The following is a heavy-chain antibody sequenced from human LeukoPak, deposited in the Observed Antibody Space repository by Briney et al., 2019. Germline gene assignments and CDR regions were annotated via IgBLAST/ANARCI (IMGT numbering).Heavy chain of an antibody. Sequence: PSETLSLTCTVSGGSITSYYWSWIRQPPGKGMEWIGYIYYSGTTNYNPSLKSRLTISVDTSKNQFSLRLSSVTAADTAVYYCARCAAVDDDYFDYWGQGALVTVSS. CDR1: GGSITSYY. J-gene: IGHJ4*02. CDR3: ARCAAVDDDYFDY. CDR2: IYYSGTT. V-gene: IGHV4-59*01. D-gene: IGHD6-13*01.